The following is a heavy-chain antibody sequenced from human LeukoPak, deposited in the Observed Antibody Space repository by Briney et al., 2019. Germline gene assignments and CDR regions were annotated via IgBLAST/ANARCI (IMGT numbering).Heavy chain of an antibody. V-gene: IGHV4-59*08. J-gene: IGHJ2*01. Sequence: SETLSLTCTVSGGSISSYYWSWIRQPPVKWLEWIGYIYYSGSTNYNPSLKSRVTISVDTSKNQFSLKLSSVTAADTAVYYCARGSPYYYLRNYWYFDLWGRGTLVTVSS. CDR2: IYYSGST. CDR1: GGSISSYY. D-gene: IGHD3-10*01. CDR3: ARGSPYYYLRNYWYFDL.